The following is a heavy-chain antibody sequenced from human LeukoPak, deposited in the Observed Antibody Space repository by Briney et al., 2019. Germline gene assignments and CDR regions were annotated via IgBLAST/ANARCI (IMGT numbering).Heavy chain of an antibody. CDR1: GGSISNYF. D-gene: IGHD5-18*01. Sequence: SETLSLTCTISGGSISNYFWSWIRQSPGKGLELLGYIYYTGSTNYNPSLKSRVTISVDTSKNQFSLTLSSVTAADTAVYYCARGQKYRNGYTVTELGSGYFDYWGQGTLVTVSS. V-gene: IGHV4-59*01. CDR2: IYYTGST. J-gene: IGHJ4*02. CDR3: ARGQKYRNGYTVTELGSGYFDY.